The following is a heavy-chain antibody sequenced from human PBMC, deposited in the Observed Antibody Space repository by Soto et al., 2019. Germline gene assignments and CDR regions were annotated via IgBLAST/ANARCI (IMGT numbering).Heavy chain of an antibody. Sequence: GGSLRFSCAASGFTFSDSYMDWVRQAPGKGLEWVGRIRDKANSYTTEYAASVKGRFTISRDDSKNSLSLQMNSLKSEDTAVYYCVKGHRALDNWGHGTLVTVSS. V-gene: IGHV3-72*01. CDR1: GFTFSDSY. CDR2: IRDKANSYTT. CDR3: VKGHRALDN. J-gene: IGHJ4*01.